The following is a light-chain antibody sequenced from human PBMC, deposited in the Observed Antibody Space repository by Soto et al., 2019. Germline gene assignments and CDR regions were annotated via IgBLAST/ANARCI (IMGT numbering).Light chain of an antibody. CDR2: AAS. Sequence: DIQLTQSPSFLSASVGDRITITCRAIQGISSYLAWDQQKPGKAPKLLIYAASTLQSGVPSRFSGSGSGTEFTLTISSLQPEDFATYYCQQLNSYPRTFGQGTKVEIK. CDR3: QQLNSYPRT. CDR1: QGISSY. V-gene: IGKV1-9*01. J-gene: IGKJ1*01.